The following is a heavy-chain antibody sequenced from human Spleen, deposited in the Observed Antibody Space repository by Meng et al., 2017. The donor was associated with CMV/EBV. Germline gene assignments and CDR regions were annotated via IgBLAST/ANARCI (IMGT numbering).Heavy chain of an antibody. CDR3: AREVGLNWFDP. V-gene: IGHV6-1*01. Sequence: SGDSLSSNTATWNWIRLSPSRGLEWVGRTYYNTKWDNDYAESVRGRITISADTSKNHFSLQLNSVTPEDTALYCCAREVGLNWFDPWGQGTLVTVSS. D-gene: IGHD1-26*01. J-gene: IGHJ5*02. CDR1: GDSLSSNTAT. CDR2: TYYNTKWDN.